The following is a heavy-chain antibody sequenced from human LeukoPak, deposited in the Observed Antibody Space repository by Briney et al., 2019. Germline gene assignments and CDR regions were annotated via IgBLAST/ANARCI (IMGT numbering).Heavy chain of an antibody. D-gene: IGHD6-6*01. V-gene: IGHV4-39*07. CDR3: ARERGIAARYSDY. J-gene: IGHJ4*02. Sequence: PSETLSLTCTVSDGSISSSSYYWGWIRQPPGKGLEWIGSIYYSGSTYYNPSLKSRVTISVDRFKNQFSLKLSSVTAADTAVYYCARERGIAARYSDYWGQGTLVTVSS. CDR1: DGSISSSSYY. CDR2: IYYSGST.